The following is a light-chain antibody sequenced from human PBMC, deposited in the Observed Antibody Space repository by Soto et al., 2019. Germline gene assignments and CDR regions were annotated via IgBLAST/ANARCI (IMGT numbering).Light chain of an antibody. CDR3: SSYTTSSPLV. CDR1: SSDVGGYNY. Sequence: QSALTQPASVSGSPGQSITLSCTGTSSDVGGYNYVSWYQQHPGKAPKLMIYDVSNRPSGVSNRFSGSKSGNTASLTISGFQAEDEADYYCSSYTTSSPLVFGTGTKLTVL. J-gene: IGLJ1*01. V-gene: IGLV2-14*01. CDR2: DVS.